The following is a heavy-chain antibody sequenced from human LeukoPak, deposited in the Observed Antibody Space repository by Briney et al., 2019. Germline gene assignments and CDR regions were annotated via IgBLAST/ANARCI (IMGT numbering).Heavy chain of an antibody. D-gene: IGHD3-22*01. V-gene: IGHV3-20*04. CDR2: INWNGGST. CDR3: ARIYDSSGWSAFDI. J-gene: IGHJ3*02. Sequence: GGSLRLSCAASGFTFDDYGMSWVRQAPGKGLEWVSGINWNGGSTGYADSVKGRFTISRDNAKNSLYLQTNSLRAEDTALYYCARIYDSSGWSAFDIWGQGTMVTVSS. CDR1: GFTFDDYG.